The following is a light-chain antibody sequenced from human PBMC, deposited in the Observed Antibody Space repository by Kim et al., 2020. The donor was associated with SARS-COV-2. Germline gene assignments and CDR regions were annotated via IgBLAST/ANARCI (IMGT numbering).Light chain of an antibody. Sequence: GQSLTISCTGTSSDVGRYNRVSWYQQSPGTAPKLIIYEVTNRPSGVPDRFSGSKSDNVASLTISGLRAEDEADYYCNSYTSTYRYVFGSGTKVTVL. CDR1: SSDVGRYNR. J-gene: IGLJ1*01. V-gene: IGLV2-18*02. CDR2: EVT. CDR3: NSYTSTYRYV.